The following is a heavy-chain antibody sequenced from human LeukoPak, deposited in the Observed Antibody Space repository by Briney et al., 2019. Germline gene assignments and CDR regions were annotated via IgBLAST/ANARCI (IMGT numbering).Heavy chain of an antibody. J-gene: IGHJ4*02. D-gene: IGHD3-3*01. CDR1: GGTFSSYA. Sequence: SVKVSCKASGGTFSSYAISWVRQAPGQGLEWMGGIIPIFGTANYAQKFQGRVTITANESTSTAYMELSSLRSEDTAVYYCASPIFGEPSATRLSLDMSFAYYWGQGTLVTVSS. CDR3: ASPIFGEPSATRLSLDMSFAYY. CDR2: IIPIFGTA. V-gene: IGHV1-69*13.